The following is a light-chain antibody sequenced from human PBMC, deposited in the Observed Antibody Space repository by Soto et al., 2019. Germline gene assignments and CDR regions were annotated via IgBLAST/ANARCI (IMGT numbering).Light chain of an antibody. V-gene: IGKV3-11*01. CDR3: QQRTDRPPWT. CDR1: QSIGLA. CDR2: NAS. J-gene: IGKJ1*01. Sequence: EIVLTPSPATLSLSAVERATLSCRASQSIGLAIAWYQHTPGQAPRLLIFNASPRATGIPARFRGSGSGTDFSLSISSLEPEDFSVYYCQQRTDRPPWTFGQGTKVDIK.